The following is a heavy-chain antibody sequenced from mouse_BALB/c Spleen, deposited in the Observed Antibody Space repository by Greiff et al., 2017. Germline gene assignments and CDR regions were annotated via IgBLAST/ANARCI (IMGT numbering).Heavy chain of an antibody. Sequence: QVHVKQSGAELARPGASVKLSCKASGYTFTSYWMQWVKQRPGQGLEWIGAIYPGDGDTRYTQKFKGKATLTADKSSSTAYMQLSSLASEDSAVYYCASPLYYGSSSWYFDVWGAGTTVTVSS. CDR1: GYTFTSYW. V-gene: IGHV1-87*01. D-gene: IGHD1-1*01. J-gene: IGHJ1*01. CDR3: ASPLYYGSSSWYFDV. CDR2: IYPGDGDT.